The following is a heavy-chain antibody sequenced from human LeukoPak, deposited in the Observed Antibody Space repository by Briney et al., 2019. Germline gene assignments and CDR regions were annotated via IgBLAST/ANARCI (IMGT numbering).Heavy chain of an antibody. CDR1: GFTFSDYW. J-gene: IGHJ6*03. CDR2: IKGDGSET. V-gene: IGHV3-74*01. Sequence: GGSLRLSCAASGFTFSDYWMHWVRQVPGKGLVWVSRIKGDGSETNYADSVKGRFTISRDNAKNTLYPQMNSLRAEDTAVYYCGRDYYYYMDVWGKGTTVTVSS. CDR3: GRDYYYYMDV.